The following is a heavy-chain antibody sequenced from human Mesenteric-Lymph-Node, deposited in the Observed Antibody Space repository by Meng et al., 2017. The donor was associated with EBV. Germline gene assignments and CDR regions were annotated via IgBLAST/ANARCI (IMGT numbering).Heavy chain of an antibody. J-gene: IGHJ4*02. CDR3: ARVTYSGSRYPSVFDY. V-gene: IGHV4-30-4*01. Sequence: PLQEAGPGRVNPSQTLPLTCTSSCCTIGSANYWSWIRQPPGKGLEWIGYIYYSGNTYYNPSLESRVTISIDTSKSQVSLKLTSVTAADTAVYYCARVTYSGSRYPSVFDYWGQGNLVTVSS. CDR1: CCTIGSANY. D-gene: IGHD6-13*01. CDR2: IYYSGNT.